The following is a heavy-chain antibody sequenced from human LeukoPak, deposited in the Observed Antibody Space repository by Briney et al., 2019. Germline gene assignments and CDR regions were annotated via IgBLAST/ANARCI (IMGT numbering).Heavy chain of an antibody. J-gene: IGHJ4*02. V-gene: IGHV3-30*02. CDR3: AKDLGNSFDY. D-gene: IGHD4-23*01. Sequence: GGSLRLSCAASGFTFSSYAMSWVRQAPGKGLEWVALIHYAGSDKYYADSVKGRFTISRDNSKNTLYLQMNSLRPEDTAVYYCAKDLGNSFDYWGQGTLVTASS. CDR2: IHYAGSDK. CDR1: GFTFSSYA.